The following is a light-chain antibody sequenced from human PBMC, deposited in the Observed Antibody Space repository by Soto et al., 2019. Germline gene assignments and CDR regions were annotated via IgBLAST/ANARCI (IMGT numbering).Light chain of an antibody. CDR2: GAS. Sequence: EIVLTQSPGTLSLSPGERATLSCRASQSVNSNHLAWYQQRPGQAPSPLIYGASIRATGIPDRFSGSGSGPDFTLTISRLEPEDFAVFYWQQYGSSLVTFGQGTRLEIK. CDR3: QQYGSSLVT. J-gene: IGKJ5*01. V-gene: IGKV3-20*01. CDR1: QSVNSNH.